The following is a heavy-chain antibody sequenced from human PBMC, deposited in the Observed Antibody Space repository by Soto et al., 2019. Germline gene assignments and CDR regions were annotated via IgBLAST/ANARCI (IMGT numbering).Heavy chain of an antibody. CDR3: ATRRGATYFDY. CDR2: IYPGDSDT. CDR1: GERFTSYL. J-gene: IGHJ4*02. Sequence: ERLKVRRRCCGERFTSYLIGLMLQMPGKGLEWMGIIYPGDSDTRYSPSFQGQVTISADKSISTAYLQWSSLRASDPAMYYCATRRGATYFDYSGQPTLLTRSS. V-gene: IGHV5-51*01. D-gene: IGHD1-26*01.